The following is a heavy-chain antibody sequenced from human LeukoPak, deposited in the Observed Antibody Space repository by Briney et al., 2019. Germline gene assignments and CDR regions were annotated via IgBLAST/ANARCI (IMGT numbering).Heavy chain of an antibody. CDR2: ISSSRASQS. Sequence: GGSLRLSCAASGFIFSDYYMSWMRQAPGKGLEWVSYISSSRASQSDYADSVKGRFTISRDNVKNSLYLQMNSLRGEDTAVYYCARVGYSYGVLDYWGQGILVTVSS. V-gene: IGHV3-11*05. D-gene: IGHD5-18*01. CDR3: ARVGYSYGVLDY. J-gene: IGHJ4*02. CDR1: GFIFSDYY.